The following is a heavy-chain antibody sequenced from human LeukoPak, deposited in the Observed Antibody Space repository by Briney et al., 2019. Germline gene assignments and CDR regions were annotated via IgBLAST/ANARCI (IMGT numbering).Heavy chain of an antibody. J-gene: IGHJ5*02. D-gene: IGHD1-1*01. CDR3: ARDGDNWKENWFDP. CDR1: GYTFTSYG. CDR2: ISAYNGNT. V-gene: IGHV1-18*01. Sequence: AASVTVSCKASGYTFTSYGISWVRQAPGQGLEWMGWISAYNGNTNYAQKLQGRVTMTTDTSTSTAYMELRSLRSDDTAVYYCARDGDNWKENWFDPWGQGTLVTVSS.